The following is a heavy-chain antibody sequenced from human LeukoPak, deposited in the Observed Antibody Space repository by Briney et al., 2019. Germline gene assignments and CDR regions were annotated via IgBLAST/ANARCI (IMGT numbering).Heavy chain of an antibody. CDR2: IRYDGSNK. J-gene: IGHJ6*03. Sequence: GGSLRLSCAASGFTFSSYGMHWVRQAPGKGLEWVAFIRYDGSNKYYADSVKGRFTISRDNSKNTLYLQMNSLRAEDTAVYYCARVRKDYYYYMDVWGKGTTVTVSS. CDR1: GFTFSSYG. V-gene: IGHV3-30*02. CDR3: ARVRKDYYYYMDV.